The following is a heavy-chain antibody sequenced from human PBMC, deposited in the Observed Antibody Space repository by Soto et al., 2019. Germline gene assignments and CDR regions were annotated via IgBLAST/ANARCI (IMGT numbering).Heavy chain of an antibody. CDR2: MNPNSGNT. CDR1: GYTVTSYD. J-gene: IGHJ6*02. V-gene: IGHV1-8*01. D-gene: IGHD3-10*01. Sequence: ASVQVSFKASGYTVTSYDSNWVRQATGQGLEGMGWMNPNSGNTGYAQKFQGRVTMTRNTSISTAYMELSSLRSEDTAVYYCAREEVPYFCLWSLGTRYGMDVWGQGTTVTVSS. CDR3: AREEVPYFCLWSLGTRYGMDV.